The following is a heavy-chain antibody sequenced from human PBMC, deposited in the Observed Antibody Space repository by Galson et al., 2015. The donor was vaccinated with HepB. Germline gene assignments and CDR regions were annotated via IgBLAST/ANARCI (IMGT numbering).Heavy chain of an antibody. CDR2: VNAGNGNT. D-gene: IGHD3-16*01. J-gene: IGHJ4*02. CDR1: GYTFSNYA. CDR3: ARGGDYVWGSYAFDY. V-gene: IGHV1-3*01. Sequence: SVKVSCKASGYTFSNYALHWVRQAPGQRLEWMGWVNAGNGNTKYSQKFQGRVTITRDTSASTAYMELSSLRSEDTAMYYCARGGDYVWGSYAFDYWGQGTLVTVSS.